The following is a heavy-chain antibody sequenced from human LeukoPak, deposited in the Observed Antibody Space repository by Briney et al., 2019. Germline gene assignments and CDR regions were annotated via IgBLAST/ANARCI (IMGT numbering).Heavy chain of an antibody. Sequence: PGGSLRLSCVASGFTFSSHAMHWVRQVTGKGLEWVSAIGSAADTYHAGSVRGRFTISRENAENSLYLQMNSLSAGDTAVYYCARASGTYYDFDYWGQGILVTVSS. CDR2: IGSAADT. J-gene: IGHJ4*02. V-gene: IGHV3-13*04. CDR1: GFTFSSHA. CDR3: ARASGTYYDFDY. D-gene: IGHD1-26*01.